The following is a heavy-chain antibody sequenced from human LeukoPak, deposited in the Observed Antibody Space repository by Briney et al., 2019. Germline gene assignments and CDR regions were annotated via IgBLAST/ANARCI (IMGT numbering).Heavy chain of an antibody. CDR2: INHSGST. CDR3: ARGAGFLEWLSRRYYGMDV. D-gene: IGHD3-3*01. V-gene: IGHV4-34*01. Sequence: SETLSFTCAVYGGSFSGYYWSWIRQPPGKGLEWIGEINHSGSTNYNPSLKSRVTISVDTSKNQFSLKLSSVAAADTAVYYCARGAGFLEWLSRRYYGMDVWGQGTTVTVSS. CDR1: GGSFSGYY. J-gene: IGHJ6*02.